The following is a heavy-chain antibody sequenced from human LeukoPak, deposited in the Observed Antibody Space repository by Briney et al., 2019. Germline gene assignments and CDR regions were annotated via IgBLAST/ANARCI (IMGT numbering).Heavy chain of an antibody. CDR3: ASDLAAAGVFDY. D-gene: IGHD6-13*01. J-gene: IGHJ4*02. CDR1: GFTFSSYG. V-gene: IGHV3-30*02. Sequence: GGSLRLSCAGSGFTFSSYGMHWVRQAPGKGLEWVAFIRYDGSNKYYADSVKGRFTISRDNSKNTLYLQMNSLRAEDTAVYYCASDLAAAGVFDYWGQGTPVTVSS. CDR2: IRYDGSNK.